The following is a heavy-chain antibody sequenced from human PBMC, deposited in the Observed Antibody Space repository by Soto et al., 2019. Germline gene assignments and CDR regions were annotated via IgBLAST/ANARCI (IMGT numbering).Heavy chain of an antibody. J-gene: IGHJ6*03. D-gene: IGHD3-3*01. CDR2: IYHSGST. V-gene: IGHV4-4*02. Sequence: PSETLSLTCAVSSGSISSSNWWSWVRQPPGKGLEWIGEIYHSGSTNYNPSLKSRVTISVDKSKNQFSLKLSSVTAADTAVYYCARGLRFSPYYYYMDVWGKGTTVTVSS. CDR3: ARGLRFSPYYYYMDV. CDR1: SGSISSSNW.